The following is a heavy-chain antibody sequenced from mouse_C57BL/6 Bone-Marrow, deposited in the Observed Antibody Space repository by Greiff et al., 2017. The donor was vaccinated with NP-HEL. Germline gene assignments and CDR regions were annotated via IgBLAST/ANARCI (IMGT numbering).Heavy chain of an antibody. V-gene: IGHV1-85*01. CDR1: GYTFTSYD. J-gene: IGHJ4*01. CDR3: ARTWFYAMDY. Sequence: VHLVESGPELVKPGASVKLSCKASGYTFTSYDINWVKQRPGQGLEWIGWIYPRDGSTKYNEKFKGKATLTVDTSSSTAYMELHSLTSEDSAVYFCARTWFYAMDYWGQGTSVTVSS. D-gene: IGHD2-2*01. CDR2: IYPRDGST.